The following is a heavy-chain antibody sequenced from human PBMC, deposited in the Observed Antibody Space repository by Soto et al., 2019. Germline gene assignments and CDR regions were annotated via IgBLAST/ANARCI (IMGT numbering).Heavy chain of an antibody. CDR3: ATHFVDFWSGCVSNYYYYCLDG. CDR2: IYPGDSDT. J-gene: IGHJ6*02. CDR1: GYSFTSYW. V-gene: IGHV5-51*01. D-gene: IGHD3-3*01. Sequence: PGESLKISCKGSGYSFTSYWIGWVRQMPGKGLEWMGIIYPGDSDTRYSPSLQGQVTISADKSISTAYLQWSSLKASDTAMYYCATHFVDFWSGCVSNYYYYCLDGWGQGTTVTVSS.